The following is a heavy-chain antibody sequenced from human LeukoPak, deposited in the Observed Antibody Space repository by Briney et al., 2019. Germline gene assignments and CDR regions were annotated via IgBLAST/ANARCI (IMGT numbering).Heavy chain of an antibody. CDR3: ARGLQTYYDILTGLSF. J-gene: IGHJ4*02. V-gene: IGHV4-34*01. D-gene: IGHD3-9*01. CDR1: GGSFSGYY. Sequence: SETLSLTCAVYGGSFSGYYWSWIRQPPGKGLEWIGEINHSGSTNYNPSLKSRVTISGDTSKKQFSLKLSSVTAADTAVYYCARGLQTYYDILTGLSFWGQGTLVTVSS. CDR2: INHSGST.